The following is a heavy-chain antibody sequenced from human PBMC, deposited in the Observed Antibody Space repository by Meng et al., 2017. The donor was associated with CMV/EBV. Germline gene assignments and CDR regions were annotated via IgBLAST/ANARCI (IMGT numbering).Heavy chain of an antibody. V-gene: IGHV1-18*01. CDR2: ISAYNGNT. J-gene: IGHJ4*02. D-gene: IGHD6-19*01. CDR1: GYTFTSYG. CDR3: ARDGTDSSGWYKQYYFDY. Sequence: QVQLVQSGAEVKKPGASVKGSCRASGYTFTSYGISWVRQAPGQGLEWMGWISAYNGNTNYAQKLQGRVTMTTDTSTSTAYMELRSLRSDDTAVYYCARDGTDSSGWYKQYYFDYWGQGTLVTVS.